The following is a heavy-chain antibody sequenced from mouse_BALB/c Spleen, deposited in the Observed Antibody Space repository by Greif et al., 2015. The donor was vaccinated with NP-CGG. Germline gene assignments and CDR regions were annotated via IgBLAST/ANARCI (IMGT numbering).Heavy chain of an antibody. D-gene: IGHD2-3*01. J-gene: IGHJ3*01. CDR3: ARGDGYYWFAY. CDR1: GFTFTDYY. Sequence: EVKVEESGGGLVQPGGSLRLSCATSGFTFTDYYMSWVRQPPGKALEWLGLIRNKANGYTTEYSASVKGRFTISRDNSQSILYLQMNTLRAEDSATYYCARGDGYYWFAYWGQGTLVTVSA. CDR2: IRNKANGYTT. V-gene: IGHV7-3*02.